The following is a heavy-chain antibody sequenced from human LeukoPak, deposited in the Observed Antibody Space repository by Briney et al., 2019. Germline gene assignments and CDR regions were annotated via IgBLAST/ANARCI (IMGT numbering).Heavy chain of an antibody. J-gene: IGHJ6*03. CDR3: ARADCSSTSCSYYYYYYMDV. Sequence: SETLSLTCTVSGGSISSYYWSWIRQPPGKGLEWIGYIYYSGSTNYNPSLKGRVTISVDTSKNQFSLKLSSVTAADTAVYYCARADCSSTSCSYYYYYYMDVWGKGTTVTVSS. CDR1: GGSISSYY. D-gene: IGHD2-2*01. CDR2: IYYSGST. V-gene: IGHV4-59*01.